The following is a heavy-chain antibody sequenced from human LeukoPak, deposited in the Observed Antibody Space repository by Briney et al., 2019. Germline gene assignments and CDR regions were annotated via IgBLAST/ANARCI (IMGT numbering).Heavy chain of an antibody. D-gene: IGHD5-18*01. CDR3: ARRHLMGTARHFDY. Sequence: GGSLRLSCAASGFTFSSYSMNWVRQAPGKGLEWVSYTSSSSSTIYYADSVKGRFTISRDNAKNSLYLQMNSLRAEDTAVYYCARRHLMGTARHFDYWGQGTLVTVSS. J-gene: IGHJ4*02. CDR2: TSSSSSTI. CDR1: GFTFSSYS. V-gene: IGHV3-48*01.